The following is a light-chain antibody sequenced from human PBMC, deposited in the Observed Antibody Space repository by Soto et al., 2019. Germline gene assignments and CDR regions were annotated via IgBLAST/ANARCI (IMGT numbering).Light chain of an antibody. V-gene: IGLV2-23*01. J-gene: IGLJ2*01. CDR2: EGS. CDR3: CSYAGSYLV. CDR1: SSDVGSYNL. Sequence: QSVLTQPASVSGSPGQSITISCTGTSSDVGSYNLVSWYQQHPGKAPKLMIYEGSKRPSGVSNRFSGSKSGNTASLTISGLQAEDEAYYYCCSYAGSYLVFGGGTELTVL.